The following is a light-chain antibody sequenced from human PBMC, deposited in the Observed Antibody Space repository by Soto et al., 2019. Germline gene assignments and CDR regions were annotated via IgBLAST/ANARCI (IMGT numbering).Light chain of an antibody. CDR1: SPNIGSNT. CDR3: AAWDDSLNGL. J-gene: IGLJ1*01. CDR2: SNN. Sequence: QSVLTQPPSAPGTPGQRFTTSCLGSSPNIGSNTVNWYQQLPGTAPKLLIYSNNQRPSGVPDRFSGSKSGTSASLAISGLQSEDEADYYCAAWDDSLNGLFGTGTKVTVL. V-gene: IGLV1-44*01.